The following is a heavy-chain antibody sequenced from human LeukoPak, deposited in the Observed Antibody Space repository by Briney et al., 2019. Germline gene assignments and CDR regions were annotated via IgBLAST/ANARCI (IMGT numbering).Heavy chain of an antibody. Sequence: GGSLRLSCAASGFTFSSYWMHWVRQAPGKGLVWVSRINSDGSSTSYADSVKGRFTISRDNAKNTLYLQMNSLRAEDTAVYYCARGHRSAGTYYYYYMDVWGKGTTVTVSS. CDR2: INSDGSST. D-gene: IGHD6-13*01. V-gene: IGHV3-74*01. J-gene: IGHJ6*03. CDR3: ARGHRSAGTYYYYYMDV. CDR1: GFTFSSYW.